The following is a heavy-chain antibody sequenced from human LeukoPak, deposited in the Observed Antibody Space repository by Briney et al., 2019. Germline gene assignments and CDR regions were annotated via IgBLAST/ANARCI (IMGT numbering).Heavy chain of an antibody. CDR2: IKSKTDGGTT. V-gene: IGHV3-15*01. CDR1: GFTSSNAW. CDR3: TTDPLVVVLFDY. J-gene: IGHJ4*02. D-gene: IGHD2-15*01. Sequence: GGSLRLSCAASGFTSSNAWMSWVRQAPGKGLEWVGRIKSKTDGGTTDYAAPVKGRFTISRDDSKNTLYLQMNSLKTEDTAVYYCTTDPLVVVLFDYWGQGTLVTVSS.